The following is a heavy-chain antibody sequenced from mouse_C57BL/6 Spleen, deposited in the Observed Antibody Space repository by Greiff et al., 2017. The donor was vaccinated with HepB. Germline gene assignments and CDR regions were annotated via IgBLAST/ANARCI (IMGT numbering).Heavy chain of an antibody. CDR1: GYAFSSSW. J-gene: IGHJ3*01. CDR3: ARSLYDGYVWFAY. Sequence: VQLQESGPELVKPGASVKISCKASGYAFSSSWMNWVKQRPGKGLEWIGRIYPGDGDTNYNGKFKGKATLTADKSSSTAYMQLSSLTSEDSAVYFCARSLYDGYVWFAYWGQGTLVTVSA. D-gene: IGHD2-3*01. CDR2: IYPGDGDT. V-gene: IGHV1-82*01.